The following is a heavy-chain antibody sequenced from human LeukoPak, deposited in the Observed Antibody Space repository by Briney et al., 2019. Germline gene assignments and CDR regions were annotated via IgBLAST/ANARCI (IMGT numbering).Heavy chain of an antibody. CDR3: ARVLGVAEDDY. CDR2: IKQDGSEK. Sequence: GGSLRLSCAASGFTFSSYWMSWVRQAPGKGLEWVANIKQDGSEKYYVDSVEGRFTISRDNAKNSLYLQMNSLRAEDTAVYYCARVLGVAEDDYWGQGTLVTVSS. V-gene: IGHV3-7*01. CDR1: GFTFSSYW. D-gene: IGHD2-15*01. J-gene: IGHJ4*02.